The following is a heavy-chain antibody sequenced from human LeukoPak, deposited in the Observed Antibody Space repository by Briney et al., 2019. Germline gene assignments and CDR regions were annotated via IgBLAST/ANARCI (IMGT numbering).Heavy chain of an antibody. CDR2: IYYSGST. J-gene: IGHJ5*02. CDR1: GGSISSSSYY. D-gene: IGHD1-1*01. Sequence: SETLSLTCTVSGGSISSSSYYWGWIRQPPGKGLEWIGNIYYSGSTNYNPSLKSRVTISVDTSKNQFSLKLSSVTAADTAVYYCARPVPSRLGWFDPWGQGTLVTVSS. V-gene: IGHV4-39*07. CDR3: ARPVPSRLGWFDP.